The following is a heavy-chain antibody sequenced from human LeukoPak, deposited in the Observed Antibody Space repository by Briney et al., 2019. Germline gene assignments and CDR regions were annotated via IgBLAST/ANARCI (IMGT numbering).Heavy chain of an antibody. V-gene: IGHV4-59*13. J-gene: IGHJ2*01. CDR2: IYYSGST. CDR3: ARSGYSYGYVTWYFDL. D-gene: IGHD5-18*01. CDR1: GGPISSNN. Sequence: SETLSLPCTVPGGPISSNNWGWFGKPPGKGLDWIGFIYYSGSTNYNPSLKSRVTISVDTSKNQFSLKLSSVTAADTAVYYCARSGYSYGYVTWYFDLWGRGTLVTVSS.